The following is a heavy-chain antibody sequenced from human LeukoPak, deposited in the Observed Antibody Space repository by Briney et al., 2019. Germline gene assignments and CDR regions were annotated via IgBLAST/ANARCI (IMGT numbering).Heavy chain of an antibody. J-gene: IGHJ4*02. D-gene: IGHD3-16*01. V-gene: IGHV4-34*01. CDR2: INHSGST. Sequence: PSETLSLTCSVSGASINSYYWSWFRQPAGKGLEWIGEINHSGSTNYNPSLKSRVTISVDTSKNQFSLKLSSVTAADTAVYYCARASGGGVDYWGQGTLVTVSS. CDR3: ARASGGGVDY. CDR1: GASINSYY.